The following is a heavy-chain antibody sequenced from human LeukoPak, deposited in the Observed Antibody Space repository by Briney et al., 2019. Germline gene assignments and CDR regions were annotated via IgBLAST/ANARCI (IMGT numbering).Heavy chain of an antibody. D-gene: IGHD3-3*01. V-gene: IGHV1-69*04. J-gene: IGHJ4*02. Sequence: SVKVSCKASGGTFSSYTISWVRQAPGQGLEWMGRIIPILGIANYAQKFQGRVTITADKSTSTAYMELSSLRSEDTAVYYCARDDFWSGYYAHFDYWGQGTLVTVSS. CDR2: IIPILGIA. CDR1: GGTFSSYT. CDR3: ARDDFWSGYYAHFDY.